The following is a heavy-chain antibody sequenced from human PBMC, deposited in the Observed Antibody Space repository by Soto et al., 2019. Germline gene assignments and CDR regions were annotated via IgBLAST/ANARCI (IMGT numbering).Heavy chain of an antibody. CDR1: GYSFTTYW. J-gene: IGHJ6*02. CDR3: ARPRSSSRNYYGMDV. Sequence: PGESLKISWKGSGYSFTTYWIAWVRQMPGKGLEWMGFIYPDDSDTRYSPSFQGQVTISADKSISTAYLQWRSLKASDTAMYYCARPRSSSRNYYGMDVWGQGTTVTVSS. D-gene: IGHD6-13*01. V-gene: IGHV5-51*01. CDR2: IYPDDSDT.